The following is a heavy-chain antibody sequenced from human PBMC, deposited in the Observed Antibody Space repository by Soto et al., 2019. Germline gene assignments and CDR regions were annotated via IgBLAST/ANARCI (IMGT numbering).Heavy chain of an antibody. J-gene: IGHJ4*02. CDR1: RFTFSSYG. V-gene: IGHV3-30*18. D-gene: IGHD3-10*01. Sequence: QVQLVESGGGVVQPGRSLRLSCAASRFTFSSYGMNWVRRAPGKWLEWVALISYDRSNKYYADSVKDRFTISRDNSKNTLYLQMNSLRPGDTAVYYCAKSRMPYYASCLGYWGQGTLVTVSS. CDR3: AKSRMPYYASCLGY. CDR2: ISYDRSNK.